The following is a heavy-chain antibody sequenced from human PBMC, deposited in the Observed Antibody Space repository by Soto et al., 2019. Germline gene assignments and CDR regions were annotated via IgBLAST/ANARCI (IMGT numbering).Heavy chain of an antibody. D-gene: IGHD2-8*02. CDR2: INPDRGDT. CDR1: GYNFSDFY. V-gene: IGHV1-2*02. Sequence: GASVKVSCKASGYNFSDFYIHWVRRAPGQGLEWMGRINPDRGDTHDEQKFQGRVNMSSDNSIPSAYLDLNSLRSDDTAVYFCAREPLSTGLPELDSWGQGTLVTVS. CDR3: AREPLSTGLPELDS. J-gene: IGHJ4*02.